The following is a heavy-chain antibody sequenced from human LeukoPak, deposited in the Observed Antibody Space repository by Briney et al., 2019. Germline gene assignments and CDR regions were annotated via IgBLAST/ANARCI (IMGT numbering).Heavy chain of an antibody. CDR2: INAGNGNT. CDR1: GYTFTSYA. CDR3: ARAPYCSSTSCYDNWFDP. J-gene: IGHJ5*02. D-gene: IGHD2-2*01. V-gene: IGHV1-3*01. Sequence: ASVKVSCKASGYTFTSYAMHWVRQAPGQRLEWMGWINAGNGNTKYSQKFQGRVTITRDTSASIAYMELSSLRSEDTAVYYCARAPYCSSTSCYDNWFDPWGQGTLVTVSS.